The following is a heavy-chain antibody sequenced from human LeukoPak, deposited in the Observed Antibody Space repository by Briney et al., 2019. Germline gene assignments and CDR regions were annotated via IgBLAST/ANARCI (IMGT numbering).Heavy chain of an antibody. CDR3: ARYPIKYCSSTSCYTRNWFDP. CDR1: GYTFTGYY. V-gene: IGHV1-2*02. Sequence: ASVKVSCKASGYTFTGYYMHWVRQAPGQGLEWMGWINPNSGGTNYAQKFQSRVTMTRDTSISTAYMELSRLRSDDTAVYYCARYPIKYCSSTSCYTRNWFDPWGQGTLVTVSS. CDR2: INPNSGGT. D-gene: IGHD2-2*02. J-gene: IGHJ5*02.